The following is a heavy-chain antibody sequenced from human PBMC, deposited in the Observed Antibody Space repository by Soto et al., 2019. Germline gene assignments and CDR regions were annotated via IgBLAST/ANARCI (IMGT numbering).Heavy chain of an antibody. D-gene: IGHD6-13*01. J-gene: IGHJ5*02. CDR3: AREIIAAAGLNWFDP. Sequence: SETLSLTCPVSGGSISGSSYYWGWIRQPPGKGLEWIGSIYYSGSTYYNPSLRSRVTISVDTSKNQFSLKLSSVTAADTAVYYCAREIIAAAGLNWFDPWGQGTLVTVSS. CDR1: GGSISGSSYY. V-gene: IGHV4-39*07. CDR2: IYYSGST.